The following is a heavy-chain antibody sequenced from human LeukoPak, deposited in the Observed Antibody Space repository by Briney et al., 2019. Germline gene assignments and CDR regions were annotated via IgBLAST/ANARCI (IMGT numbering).Heavy chain of an antibody. D-gene: IGHD6-13*01. CDR3: ARGQELAY. J-gene: IGHJ4*02. Sequence: GGSLRLSCAGSAFIFSGSWMSWVRQAPGKGLEWVANIKQEGSEKNYVDSVKGRFNISRDNAKNSLYLQMNSLRGDDTAVYYCARGQELAYWGQGTLVTVSS. CDR2: IKQEGSEK. CDR1: AFIFSGSW. V-gene: IGHV3-7*03.